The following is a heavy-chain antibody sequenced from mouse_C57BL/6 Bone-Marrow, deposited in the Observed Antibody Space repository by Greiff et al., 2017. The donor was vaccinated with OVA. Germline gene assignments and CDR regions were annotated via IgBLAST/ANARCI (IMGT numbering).Heavy chain of an antibody. CDR2: ISDGGSYT. D-gene: IGHD1-1*01. CDR3: ARGNYGPWFAY. CDR1: GFTFSSYA. V-gene: IGHV5-4*03. J-gene: IGHJ3*01. Sequence: EVKLVESGGGLVKTGGSLKLSCAASGFTFSSYAMSWVRQTPEKRLEWVATISDGGSYTYYPDNVKGRFTISRDNAKNNLYLQMSHLKSEDTAMYYCARGNYGPWFAYWGQGTLVTVSA.